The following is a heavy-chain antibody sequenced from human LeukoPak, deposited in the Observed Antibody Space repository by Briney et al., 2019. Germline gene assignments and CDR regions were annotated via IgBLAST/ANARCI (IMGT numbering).Heavy chain of an antibody. CDR3: ARAPGDCWPLEFDP. Sequence: PGGSLRLSCAASGFSFNTYGMHWVRQAPGKGLEWVAFIQYDGTNKYYADSVKGRFTISRDNSKNTLYLQINSLKTEDTAVYYCARAPGDCWPLEFDPWGQGTLVTVSS. V-gene: IGHV3-30*02. CDR1: GFSFNTYG. D-gene: IGHD7-27*01. CDR2: IQYDGTNK. J-gene: IGHJ5*02.